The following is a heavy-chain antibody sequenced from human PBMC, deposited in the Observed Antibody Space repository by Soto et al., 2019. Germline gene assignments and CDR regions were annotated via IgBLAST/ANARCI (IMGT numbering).Heavy chain of an antibody. CDR3: ASRRVEMATITTFDAFDI. J-gene: IGHJ3*02. V-gene: IGHV1-69*02. CDR1: GGTFSSYT. Sequence: SVKVSCKASGGTFSSYTISWVRQAPGQGLEWMGRIIPILGIANYAQKFQGRVTITADKSTSTAYMELSSLRSEDTAVYYCASRRVEMATITTFDAFDIWGQGTMVTVSS. CDR2: IIPILGIA. D-gene: IGHD5-12*01.